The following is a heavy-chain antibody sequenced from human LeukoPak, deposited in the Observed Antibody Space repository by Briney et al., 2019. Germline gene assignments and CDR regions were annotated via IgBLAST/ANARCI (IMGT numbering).Heavy chain of an antibody. D-gene: IGHD6-6*01. CDR3: ARAGNVQPGLVGSEPSPNYYYYYMDV. Sequence: SVKVSCKASGGTFSSYAISWVRQAPGQGLEWMGGIIPIFGTANYAQKFQGRVTITTDESTSTAYMELSSLRSENTAVYYCARAGNVQPGLVGSEPSPNYYYYYMDVWGKGTTVTVSS. V-gene: IGHV1-69*05. J-gene: IGHJ6*03. CDR1: GGTFSSYA. CDR2: IIPIFGTA.